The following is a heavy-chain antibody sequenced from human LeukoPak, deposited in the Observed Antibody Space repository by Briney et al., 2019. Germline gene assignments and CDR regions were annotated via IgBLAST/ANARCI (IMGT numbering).Heavy chain of an antibody. Sequence: GALVKVSCKASGYTFTSYDINWVRQAPGQGLEWMGWMNPNSGNTGYAQKFQGRVSMTRDTSTSTAYMELSSLTSEDTAVYYCARGGSSSWTQRGYFQYWGQGTLVTVSS. D-gene: IGHD6-13*01. CDR1: GYTFTSYD. CDR3: ARGGSSSWTQRGYFQY. V-gene: IGHV1-8*01. CDR2: MNPNSGNT. J-gene: IGHJ1*01.